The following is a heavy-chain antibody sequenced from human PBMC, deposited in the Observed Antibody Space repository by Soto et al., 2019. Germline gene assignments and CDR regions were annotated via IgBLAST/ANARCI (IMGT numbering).Heavy chain of an antibody. CDR3: ARDPVRYSRDYYYGMDV. J-gene: IGHJ6*02. D-gene: IGHD5-18*01. Sequence: KPSETLSLTCTVSGGSVSSGSYYWSWIRQPPGKGLEWIGYIYYSGSTNYNPSLKSRVTISVDTSKNQFSLKLSSVTAADTAVYYCARDPVRYSRDYYYGMDVWGQGTTVTVSS. CDR1: GGSVSSGSYY. V-gene: IGHV4-61*01. CDR2: IYYSGST.